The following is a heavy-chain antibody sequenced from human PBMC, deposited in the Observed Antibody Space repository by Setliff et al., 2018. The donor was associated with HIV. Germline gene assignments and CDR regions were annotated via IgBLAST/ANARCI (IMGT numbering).Heavy chain of an antibody. V-gene: IGHV4-31*03. Sequence: SETLSLTCTVSGGSISSGGYYWNWIRHHPGKGLEWIGYIHYSGNTYYNPSLKSRLTISVDTSKNQFSLDLSSVTAADTAVYYCARDKGRYFGWSHTRDAFDIWGQGTMVTVSS. CDR2: IHYSGNT. D-gene: IGHD3-9*01. J-gene: IGHJ3*02. CDR1: GGSISSGGYY. CDR3: ARDKGRYFGWSHTRDAFDI.